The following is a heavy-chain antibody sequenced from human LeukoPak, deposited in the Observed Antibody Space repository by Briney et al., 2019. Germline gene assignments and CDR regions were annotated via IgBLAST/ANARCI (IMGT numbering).Heavy chain of an antibody. V-gene: IGHV3-23*01. CDR1: RFTFSSYG. D-gene: IGHD6-13*01. CDR3: AKSGYSSSWSNAAVYNWFDP. CDR2: ISGSGGST. Sequence: GGSLRLSCAASRFTFSSYGLNWVRQAPGKGLEWVSVISGSGGSTYYADSVKGRFTISRDNSKNTLYLQMNSLRAEDTAVYYCAKSGYSSSWSNAAVYNWFDPWGQGTLVTVSS. J-gene: IGHJ5*02.